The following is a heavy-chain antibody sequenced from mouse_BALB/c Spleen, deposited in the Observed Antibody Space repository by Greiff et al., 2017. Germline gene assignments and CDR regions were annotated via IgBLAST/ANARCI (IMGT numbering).Heavy chain of an antibody. CDR1: GFSLTGYG. CDR2: IWGDGST. Sequence: VKLVESGPGLVAPSQSLSITCTVSGFSLTGYGVNWVRQPPGKGLEWLGMIWGDGSTDYNSALKSRLSISKDNSKSQVFLKMNSLQTDDTARYYCARDGRYYGSTYWYFDVWGAGTTVTVSS. CDR3: ARDGRYYGSTYWYFDV. V-gene: IGHV2-6-7*01. D-gene: IGHD1-1*01. J-gene: IGHJ1*01.